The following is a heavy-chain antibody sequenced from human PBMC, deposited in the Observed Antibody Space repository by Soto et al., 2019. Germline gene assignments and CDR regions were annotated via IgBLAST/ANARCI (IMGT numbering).Heavy chain of an antibody. V-gene: IGHV1-18*01. CDR2: ISAYTDNP. CDR3: ARVIPGAEAWFGP. Sequence: GASVKVSCKASGYTFTNYGVTWVRQAPGQGLEWMGWISAYTDNPNYAQKFQGRVTMTIDTSTTTAHMDLRSLTSDDTAVYYCARVIPGAEAWFGPWGQGTLVT. D-gene: IGHD2-2*01. J-gene: IGHJ5*02. CDR1: GYTFTNYG.